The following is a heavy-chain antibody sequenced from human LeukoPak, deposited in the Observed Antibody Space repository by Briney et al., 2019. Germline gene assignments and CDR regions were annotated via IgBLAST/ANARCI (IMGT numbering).Heavy chain of an antibody. J-gene: IGHJ5*02. CDR2: INHSGST. D-gene: IGHD5-18*01. Sequence: PSETLSLTCAVYGGSFSGYYWSWIRQPPGKGLEWIGEINHSGSTNHNPSLKSRVTISVDTSKNQFSLKLSSVTAADTAVYYCARRDTAMAKRWFDPWGQGTLVTVSS. CDR1: GGSFSGYY. V-gene: IGHV4-34*01. CDR3: ARRDTAMAKRWFDP.